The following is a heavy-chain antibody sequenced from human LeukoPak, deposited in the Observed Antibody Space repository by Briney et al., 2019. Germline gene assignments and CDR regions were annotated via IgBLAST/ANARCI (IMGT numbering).Heavy chain of an antibody. CDR2: IKQDGSEK. CDR1: GFTFSSYW. CDR3: ARAIPYCDYVWGSYRSGGYFDY. Sequence: PGGSLRLSCAASGFTFSSYWMSWVRQAPGKGLEWVANIKQDGSEKYYVDSVKGRFTISRDNAKNSLYLQMNSLRAEDTAVYYCARAIPYCDYVWGSYRSGGYFDYWGQGTLVTVSS. V-gene: IGHV3-7*01. D-gene: IGHD3-16*02. J-gene: IGHJ4*02.